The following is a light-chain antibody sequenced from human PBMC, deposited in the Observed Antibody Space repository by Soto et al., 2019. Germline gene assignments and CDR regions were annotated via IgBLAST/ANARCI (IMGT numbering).Light chain of an antibody. Sequence: EILLTQSPSTLSASAGERATITCRASQSINNWLAWYQQKPGKAPKLLIYKASNLKSGVPSRFSGSGSGTEFTLTISSLQPDDFATYYCQQYNSYSRTFGQGTKV. CDR2: KAS. V-gene: IGKV1-5*03. CDR1: QSINNW. CDR3: QQYNSYSRT. J-gene: IGKJ1*01.